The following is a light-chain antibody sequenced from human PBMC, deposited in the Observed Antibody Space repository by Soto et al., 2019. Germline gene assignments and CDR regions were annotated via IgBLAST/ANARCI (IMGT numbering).Light chain of an antibody. V-gene: IGKV4-1*01. Sequence: DIVMTQSPDSLAVSLGERATINCKSSQSVLYSSNNKNYLAWYQQKPGQPPNLLIYWASTRESGVPDRFSGSGSGTDFTITISSLQAEDVAVYYCQQYYTTPYTFGQGTTLAIK. CDR2: WAS. CDR3: QQYYTTPYT. J-gene: IGKJ2*01. CDR1: QSVLYSSNNKNY.